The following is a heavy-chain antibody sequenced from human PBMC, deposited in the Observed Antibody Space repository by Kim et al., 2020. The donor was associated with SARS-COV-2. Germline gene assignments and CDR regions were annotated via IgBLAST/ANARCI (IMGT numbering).Heavy chain of an antibody. CDR3: ARWATPRYFDY. CDR2: ITDSSGTA. CDR1: GLTFTTNG. J-gene: IGHJ4*02. Sequence: GGSLRLSCLVSGLTFTTNGMIWVRQAPGKGLEWVASITDSSGTATYYVDPVKGRFTISRDNSKNTLYLQMNSLRVDDTAVYSCARWATPRYFDYWGQGIL. V-gene: IGHV3-23*01. D-gene: IGHD2-15*01.